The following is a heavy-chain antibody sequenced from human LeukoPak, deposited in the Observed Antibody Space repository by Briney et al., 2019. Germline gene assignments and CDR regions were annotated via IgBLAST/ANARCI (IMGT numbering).Heavy chain of an antibody. J-gene: IGHJ4*02. V-gene: IGHV3-74*01. CDR1: GFTFSSYS. Sequence: GGSLRLSCAASGFTFSSYSMNWVRQAPGKGLVWVSRIASDGSSTTYADSVKGRFSISRDNAKNTLYLQMNSLRVEDTAVYYCARGRPHGNDYWGQGTLVTVSS. CDR3: ARGRPHGNDY. D-gene: IGHD4-23*01. CDR2: IASDGSST.